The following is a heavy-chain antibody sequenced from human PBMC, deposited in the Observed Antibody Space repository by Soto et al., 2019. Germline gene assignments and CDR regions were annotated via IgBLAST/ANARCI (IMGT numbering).Heavy chain of an antibody. CDR1: GGSINYYY. CDR3: ARWNEGLDY. CDR2: IYYDGIT. J-gene: IGHJ4*02. D-gene: IGHD1-1*01. Sequence: QVQLQESGPGLVKPSETLSLTCTVSGGSINYYYWSWMRQSPGKGLEWIGYIYYDGITDYNPSLRSRANISVDTSKNQFSMNLRSVTAADTALYYCARWNEGLDYWGQGALVTVSS. V-gene: IGHV4-59*01.